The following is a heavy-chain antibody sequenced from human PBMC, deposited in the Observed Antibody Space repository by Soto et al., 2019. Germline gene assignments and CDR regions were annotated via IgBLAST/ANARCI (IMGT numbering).Heavy chain of an antibody. CDR3: ARDGYGSGSYYIDY. CDR2: IWYDGSNK. Sequence: GGSLRLSCAASGFTFSSYGMHWVRQAPGKGLEWVAVIWYDGSNKYYAGSVKGRFTISRDNSKNTLYLQMNSLRAEYTAVYYCARDGYGSGSYYIDYWGQGTLVTVSS. D-gene: IGHD3-10*01. J-gene: IGHJ4*02. V-gene: IGHV3-33*01. CDR1: GFTFSSYG.